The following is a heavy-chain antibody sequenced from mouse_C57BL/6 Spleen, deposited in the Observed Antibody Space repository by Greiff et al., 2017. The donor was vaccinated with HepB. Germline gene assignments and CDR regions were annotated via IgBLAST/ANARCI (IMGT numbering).Heavy chain of an antibody. CDR3: ARDYSNYDAMDY. V-gene: IGHV5-4*03. CDR2: ISDGGSYT. J-gene: IGHJ4*01. CDR1: GFTFSSYA. D-gene: IGHD2-5*01. Sequence: EVKLVESGGGLVKPGGSLKLSCAASGFTFSSYAMSWVRQTPEKRLEWVATISDGGSYTYYPDNVKGRFTISRDNAKNNLYLQMSHLKSEDTAMYYCARDYSNYDAMDYWGQGTSVTVSS.